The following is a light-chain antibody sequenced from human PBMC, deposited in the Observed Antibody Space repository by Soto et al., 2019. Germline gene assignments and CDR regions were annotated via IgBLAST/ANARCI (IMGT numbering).Light chain of an antibody. V-gene: IGLV3-1*01. J-gene: IGLJ2*01. Sequence: SYELTQPPSVSVSPGQTASITCSGDKLGDKYACWYQQKPGQSPVLVIYQDSKRPSGIPERFSGSNSGNTATLTISGTQAMDEADYNCQAWDSGVVFGGGTKPTVL. CDR2: QDS. CDR3: QAWDSGVV. CDR1: KLGDKY.